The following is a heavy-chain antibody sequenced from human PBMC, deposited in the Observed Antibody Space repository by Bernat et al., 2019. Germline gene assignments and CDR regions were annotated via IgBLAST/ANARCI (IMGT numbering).Heavy chain of an antibody. D-gene: IGHD3-16*02. J-gene: IGHJ4*02. Sequence: QVQLQQWGAELLKPSETLSLTCAVYGGSFSGYYCSWIRQPPGKGLEWPGEINHSGSTNCTPSLKSRFTISVDTSKNQFSQRLTSVTAADTAVYYCAGEAYDDIWGSYRPPNYFDFWGQGMLVTVSS. V-gene: IGHV4-34*01. CDR1: GGSFSGYY. CDR2: INHSGST. CDR3: AGEAYDDIWGSYRPPNYFDF.